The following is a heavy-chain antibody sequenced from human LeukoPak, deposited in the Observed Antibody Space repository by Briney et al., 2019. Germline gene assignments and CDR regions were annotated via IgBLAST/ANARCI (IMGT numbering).Heavy chain of an antibody. D-gene: IGHD3-22*01. Sequence: ASVKVSCKASGGTFSSYAISWVRQAPGQGLGWMGGIIPIFGTANYAQKFQGRVTITADESTSTAYMELSSLRSEDTAVYYCARGGTYYYDSSGYYFHDAFDIWGQGTMVTVSS. J-gene: IGHJ3*02. CDR1: GGTFSSYA. V-gene: IGHV1-69*13. CDR2: IIPIFGTA. CDR3: ARGGTYYYDSSGYYFHDAFDI.